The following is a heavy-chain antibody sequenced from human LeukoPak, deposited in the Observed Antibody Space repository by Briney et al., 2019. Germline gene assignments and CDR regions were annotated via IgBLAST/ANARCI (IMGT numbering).Heavy chain of an antibody. CDR3: ARDGGSSGPDAFDI. V-gene: IGHV3-48*03. CDR2: ISSSGSTI. J-gene: IGHJ3*02. D-gene: IGHD6-25*01. CDR1: GFTFSSYE. Sequence: QPGGSLRLSCAASGFTFSSYEMNWVRQAPGKGVEWVSYISSSGSTIYYADSVKGRFTISRDNAKNSLYLQMSSLRAEDTAVYYCARDGGSSGPDAFDIWGQGTMVTVSS.